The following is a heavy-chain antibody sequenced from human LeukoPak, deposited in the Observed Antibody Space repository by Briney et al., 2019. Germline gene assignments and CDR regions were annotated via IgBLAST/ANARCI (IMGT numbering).Heavy chain of an antibody. CDR1: GXSISSYY. Sequence: PSETLSLTCTVSGXSISSYYWSWIRQPPGKGLEWIGYIYHSGSTTYNPSLKSRVTISVDTSKNQFSLKLSSVTAADTAVYYCARMVCSTSCYEFDYWGPGTLVTVSS. D-gene: IGHD2-2*01. J-gene: IGHJ4*02. V-gene: IGHV4-59*08. CDR2: IYHSGST. CDR3: ARMVCSTSCYEFDY.